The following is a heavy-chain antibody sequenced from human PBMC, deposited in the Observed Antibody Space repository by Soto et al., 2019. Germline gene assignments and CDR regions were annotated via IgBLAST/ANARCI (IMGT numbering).Heavy chain of an antibody. V-gene: IGHV3-23*01. CDR2: ISGSGVSA. Sequence: GESLKISCAASGFTFSSYAMSWVRQAPGKGLEYVSTISGSGVSAYYADSVKGRFTISRDNSKNTLYLQMNSLRAEDTAIYYCAKPLQVYWGQGTLVTVSS. CDR1: GFTFSSYA. CDR3: AKPLQVY. J-gene: IGHJ4*02.